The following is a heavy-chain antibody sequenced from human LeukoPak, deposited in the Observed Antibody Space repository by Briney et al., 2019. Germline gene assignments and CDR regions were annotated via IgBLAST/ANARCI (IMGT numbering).Heavy chain of an antibody. D-gene: IGHD2-2*01. CDR3: AKASGYCSSTSCPNYFDY. CDR2: ISWNSGSI. Sequence: GGSQRLSCAASGFTVDDYAMHWVRQAPGKGLEWVSGISWNSGSIGYADSVKGRFTISRDNAKNSLYLQMNSLRAEDTALYYCAKASGYCSSTSCPNYFDYWGQGTLVTVSS. J-gene: IGHJ4*02. CDR1: GFTVDDYA. V-gene: IGHV3-9*01.